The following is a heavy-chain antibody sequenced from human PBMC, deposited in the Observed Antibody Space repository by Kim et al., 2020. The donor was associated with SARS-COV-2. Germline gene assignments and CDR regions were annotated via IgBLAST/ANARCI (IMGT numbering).Heavy chain of an antibody. J-gene: IGHJ4*02. D-gene: IGHD3-3*02. CDR3: CMFGSAWSLTN. CDR1: GFTFSHAW. CDR2: IRSKTAGGTT. Sequence: GGSLRLSCAASGFTFSHAWLRWVRQAPGKGLEWVGGIRSKTAGGTTATIVPVKGRFSISRDDSRNTLYLDMTDLKNEDTADYSCCMFGSAWSLTNWGQGT. V-gene: IGHV3-15*01.